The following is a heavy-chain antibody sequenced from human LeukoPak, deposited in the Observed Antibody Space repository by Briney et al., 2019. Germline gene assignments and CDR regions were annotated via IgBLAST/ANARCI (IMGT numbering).Heavy chain of an antibody. J-gene: IGHJ4*02. CDR3: AREAYSGYDRNFDY. CDR1: GYTFTGYY. Sequence: ASVKVSCKASGYTFTGYYMHWVRQAPGQGLEWMAWIDPKSGATNYAQRFQGRVTMTRDTSIITAYMELSRLRSDDTAVYYCAREAYSGYDRNFDYWGQGTLVTVSS. V-gene: IGHV1-2*02. CDR2: IDPKSGAT. D-gene: IGHD5-12*01.